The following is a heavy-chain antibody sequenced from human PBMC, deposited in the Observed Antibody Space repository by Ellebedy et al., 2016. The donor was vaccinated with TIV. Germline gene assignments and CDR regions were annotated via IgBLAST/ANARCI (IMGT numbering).Heavy chain of an antibody. V-gene: IGHV3-53*04. J-gene: IGHJ4*02. Sequence: GESLKISCAASGFTVSSNYMSWVRQAPGKGLEWVSVIYSGGSTYYADSVKGRFTISRHNSKNTLYLQMNSLRAEDTAVYYCARGLGDPTPDYWGQGTLVTVSS. D-gene: IGHD4-17*01. CDR2: IYSGGST. CDR3: ARGLGDPTPDY. CDR1: GFTVSSNY.